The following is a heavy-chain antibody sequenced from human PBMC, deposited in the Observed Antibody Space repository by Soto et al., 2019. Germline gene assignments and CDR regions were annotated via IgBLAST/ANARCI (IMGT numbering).Heavy chain of an antibody. CDR1: GCTFTSYD. Sequence: ASVKVSCKASGCTFTSYDSNWVRQATGQGLEWMGWMNPNSGNTGYAQKFQGRVTMTRNTCISTAYMELSSLRSEDTAVYYCARGLTWIQIWFKENKWFDPWGQGTLVTFSS. V-gene: IGHV1-8*01. CDR3: ARGLTWIQIWFKENKWFDP. J-gene: IGHJ5*02. CDR2: MNPNSGNT. D-gene: IGHD5-18*01.